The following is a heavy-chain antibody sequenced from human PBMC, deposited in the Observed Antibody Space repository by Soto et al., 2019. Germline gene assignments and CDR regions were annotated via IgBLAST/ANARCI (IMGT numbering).Heavy chain of an antibody. V-gene: IGHV1-8*02. D-gene: IGHD6-13*01. CDR1: GYTFTSYY. Sequence: ASVKVSCKASGYTFTSYYMHWVRQATGQGLEWMGWMNPNSGNTGYAQKFQGRVTMTRNTSISTAYMELSSLRSEDTAVYYCARDSSTNYYYYYMDVWGKGTTVTVSS. CDR2: MNPNSGNT. J-gene: IGHJ6*03. CDR3: ARDSSTNYYYYYMDV.